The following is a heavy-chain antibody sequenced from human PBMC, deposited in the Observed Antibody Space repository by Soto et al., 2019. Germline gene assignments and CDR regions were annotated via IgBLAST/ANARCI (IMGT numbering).Heavy chain of an antibody. CDR3: ARDPGYSSSWYFDY. V-gene: IGHV1-18*01. CDR2: ISAYNGNT. J-gene: IGHJ4*02. CDR1: GYTFTSYG. D-gene: IGHD6-13*01. Sequence: GAPVKVSCKASGYTFTSYGISWVGQAPGQGLEWMGWISAYNGNTNYAQKLQGRVTMTTDTSTSTAYMELRSLRSDDTAVYYCARDPGYSSSWYFDYWGQGTLVTVSS.